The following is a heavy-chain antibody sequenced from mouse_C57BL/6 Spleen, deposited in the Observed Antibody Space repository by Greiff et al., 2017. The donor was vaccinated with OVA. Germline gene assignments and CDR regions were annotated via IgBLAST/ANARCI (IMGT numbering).Heavy chain of an antibody. J-gene: IGHJ3*01. CDR3: TAGDYGSRFAY. Sequence: EVQLQQSGAELVRPGASVKLSCTASGFNIKDYYMHWVKQRPEQGLEWIGRIDPEDGDTEYAPKFQGKATMTADTSSNTAYLQLSSLTSEDTAVYYCTAGDYGSRFAYWGQGTLVTVSA. CDR2: IDPEDGDT. D-gene: IGHD1-1*01. CDR1: GFNIKDYY. V-gene: IGHV14-1*01.